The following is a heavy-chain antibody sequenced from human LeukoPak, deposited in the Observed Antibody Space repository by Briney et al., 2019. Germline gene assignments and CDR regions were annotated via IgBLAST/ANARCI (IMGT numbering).Heavy chain of an antibody. CDR2: VSGDGRTT. D-gene: IGHD1-26*01. CDR3: AKDSVVRNTGSYYFAS. Sequence: GGSLRLSCVASGFPFSSYWMTWVRQVPGKGLEWVSAVSGDGRTTHYVDSVKGRFTISRDNSRNTLYLQMSSLRAEDTAIYYCAKDSVVRNTGSYYFASWGQGTLVTVSS. CDR1: GFPFSSYW. J-gene: IGHJ4*02. V-gene: IGHV3-23*01.